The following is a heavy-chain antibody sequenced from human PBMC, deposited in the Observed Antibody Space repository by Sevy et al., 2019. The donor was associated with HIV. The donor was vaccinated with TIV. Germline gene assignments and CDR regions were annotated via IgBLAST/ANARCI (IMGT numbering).Heavy chain of an antibody. CDR1: GYSFTSHW. D-gene: IGHD3-22*01. CDR3: ATSRSGYFDSSGYYIY. Sequence: GESLKISCQGSGYSFTSHWIGWVRHMPGKGLEWMGIIFPDDSDTRYSPSFQGHVTFSADKSINTAYLQWSSLKASDTAMYYCATSRSGYFDSSGYYIYWGQGTLVTVSS. J-gene: IGHJ4*02. V-gene: IGHV5-51*01. CDR2: IFPDDSDT.